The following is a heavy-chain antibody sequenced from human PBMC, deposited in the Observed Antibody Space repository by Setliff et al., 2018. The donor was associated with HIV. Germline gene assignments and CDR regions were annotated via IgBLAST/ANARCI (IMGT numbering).Heavy chain of an antibody. J-gene: IGHJ6*03. CDR1: GGSISSHY. CDR2: IYYSGST. V-gene: IGHV4-59*11. D-gene: IGHD6-13*01. Sequence: SETLSLTCTVSGGSISSHYWSWIRQPPGKGLEWIGYIYYSGSTNYNPPLKSRVTISVDTSKNQFSLKLSSVTAADTAVYYCARGFGSSWGGNYYYYYMDVWGKGTTVTVSS. CDR3: ARGFGSSWGGNYYYYYMDV.